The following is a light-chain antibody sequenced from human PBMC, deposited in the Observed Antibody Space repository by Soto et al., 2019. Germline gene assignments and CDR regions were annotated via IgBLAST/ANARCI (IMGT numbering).Light chain of an antibody. CDR2: GIS. CDR1: SSNIGAGYD. Sequence: QSVLTQPPSVSGAPGQRVTISCTRSSSNIGAGYDVHWYQQLPGTAPKLLIYGISNRPSGVPDRFSGSKSGTSASLAITGLQAEDEADYYCQSYDSSLSGWVFGGGTKLTVL. J-gene: IGLJ3*02. V-gene: IGLV1-40*01. CDR3: QSYDSSLSGWV.